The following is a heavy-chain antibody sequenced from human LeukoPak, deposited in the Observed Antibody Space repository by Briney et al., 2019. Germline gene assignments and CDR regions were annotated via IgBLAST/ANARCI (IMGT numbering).Heavy chain of an antibody. J-gene: IGHJ4*02. CDR3: ARQHSSGWMLDY. V-gene: IGHV4-39*01. CDR1: GGSISSSTYY. D-gene: IGHD6-19*01. Sequence: AETLSLTCTVSGGSISSSTYYWGWIRQPPGKGLEWIGSLYYSGSTYYNPSLKSRVTISEDTSKNQFSLKLSSVTAADTAVYYCARQHSSGWMLDYWGQGTLVTVSS. CDR2: LYYSGST.